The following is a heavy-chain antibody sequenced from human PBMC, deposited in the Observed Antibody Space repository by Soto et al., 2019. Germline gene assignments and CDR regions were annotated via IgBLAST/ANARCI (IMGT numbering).Heavy chain of an antibody. J-gene: IGHJ6*03. CDR1: GFTLSGYA. D-gene: IGHD6-6*01. V-gene: IGHV3-64*01. Sequence: EVQLAESGGGLAQPGGSLRLSCAASGFTLSGYAMDWVRQAPATGLEYVSGISSNGVGTYYANSVQGRFTISRDNSKNTVYLQMGSLRPEDMAVYYCARRARPDFYYMDVWGKGTTVTVSS. CDR3: ARRARPDFYYMDV. CDR2: ISSNGVGT.